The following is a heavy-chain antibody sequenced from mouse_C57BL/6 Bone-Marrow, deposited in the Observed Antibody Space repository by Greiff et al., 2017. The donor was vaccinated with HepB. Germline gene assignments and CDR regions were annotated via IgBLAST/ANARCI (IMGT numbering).Heavy chain of an antibody. CDR3: ASGADSSGYVGYYAMDY. D-gene: IGHD3-2*02. Sequence: VQLQQSGPVLVKPGASVKMSCKASGYTFTDYYMNWVKQSHGKSLEWIGVINPYNGGTSYNQKFKGKATLTVDKSSSTAYMELNSLTSEDSAVYYYASGADSSGYVGYYAMDYWCQGTSVTVSS. V-gene: IGHV1-19*01. J-gene: IGHJ4*01. CDR2: INPYNGGT. CDR1: GYTFTDYY.